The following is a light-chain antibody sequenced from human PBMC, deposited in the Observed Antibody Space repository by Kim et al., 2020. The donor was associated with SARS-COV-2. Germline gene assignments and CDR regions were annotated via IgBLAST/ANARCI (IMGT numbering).Light chain of an antibody. CDR3: QHYNSYPYT. CDR2: KAS. V-gene: IGKV1-5*03. CDR1: QSIGNS. Sequence: SASVGDRVTRTCRASQSIGNSLAWYQQRPGKAPNLLIYKASTLQSGVPSRFRGSGSGTDFTLSISSLQPDDFATYYCQHYNSYPYTFGQGTKLEI. J-gene: IGKJ2*01.